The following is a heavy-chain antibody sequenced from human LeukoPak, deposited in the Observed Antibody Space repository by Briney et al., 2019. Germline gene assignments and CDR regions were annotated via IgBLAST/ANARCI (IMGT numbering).Heavy chain of an antibody. CDR3: AKQGFGC. Sequence: GGSLRLSCAASGFTFSSYAMSWVRQAPGKGLEWVSTISGSADNTNYAEAVKGRFTISRDNSKNTMYLQMNSLRAEDTAVYYCAKQGFGCWGQGTLVTVSS. J-gene: IGHJ4*02. CDR2: ISGSADNT. V-gene: IGHV3-23*01. CDR1: GFTFSSYA.